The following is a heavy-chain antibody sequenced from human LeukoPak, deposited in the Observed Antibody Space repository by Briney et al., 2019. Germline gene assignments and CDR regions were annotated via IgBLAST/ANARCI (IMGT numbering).Heavy chain of an antibody. CDR2: INTDGSST. CDR1: GFTFSDYW. CDR3: ASVAILGATGPFDY. D-gene: IGHD1-26*01. Sequence: PGGSLRLSCAASGFTFSDYWMHWVRQAPGKGLVWVSRINTDGSSTSYADSVKGRFTISRDNAKNTLYLQMNSLRAEDTAVYYCASVAILGATGPFDYWGQETRVPVSS. J-gene: IGHJ4*02. V-gene: IGHV3-74*01.